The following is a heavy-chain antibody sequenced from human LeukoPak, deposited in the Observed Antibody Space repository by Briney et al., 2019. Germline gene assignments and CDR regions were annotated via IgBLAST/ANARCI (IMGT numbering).Heavy chain of an antibody. CDR3: ARGDPGSYDFWSGSAGNWFDP. CDR2: INHSGST. J-gene: IGHJ5*02. Sequence: SETLSLTCAVYGGSFSGYYWSWIRQSPGKGLEWIGEINHSGSTNYNPSLKSRVTISVDTSKNQFSLKLSSVTAADTAVYYCARGDPGSYDFWSGSAGNWFDPWGQGTLVTVSS. CDR1: GGSFSGYY. V-gene: IGHV4-34*01. D-gene: IGHD3-3*01.